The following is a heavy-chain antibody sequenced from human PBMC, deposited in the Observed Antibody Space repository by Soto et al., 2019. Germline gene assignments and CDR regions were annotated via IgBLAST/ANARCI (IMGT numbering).Heavy chain of an antibody. CDR3: ARGPQWLVPVY. J-gene: IGHJ4*02. Sequence: QVQLVESVGGVVQPGRSLRLSCAASGFTFSSYGMHWVRQAPGKGLEWVAVIWYDGSNKYYADSVKGRFTISRDNSKNTLYLQMNSLRAEDTAVYYCARGPQWLVPVYWGQGTLVTVSS. CDR1: GFTFSSYG. V-gene: IGHV3-33*01. D-gene: IGHD6-19*01. CDR2: IWYDGSNK.